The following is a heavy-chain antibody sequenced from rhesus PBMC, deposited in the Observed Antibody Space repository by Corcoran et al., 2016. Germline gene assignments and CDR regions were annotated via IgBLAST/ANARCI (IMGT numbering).Heavy chain of an antibody. D-gene: IGHD7-45*01. V-gene: IGHV3-136*01. CDR3: ATGNGLDS. CDR1: GFTFSAFD. J-gene: IGHJ6*01. CDR2: ISYTGKTK. Sequence: EVQLVESGGGWVQPGGSLRLSWAASGFTFSAFDMKLVRQPPGKGLGWVSYISYTGKTKYYADSVKGRFTISRDNAKNSLSLQMSSLRAEDTAVYYCATGNGLDSWGQGVVVTVSS.